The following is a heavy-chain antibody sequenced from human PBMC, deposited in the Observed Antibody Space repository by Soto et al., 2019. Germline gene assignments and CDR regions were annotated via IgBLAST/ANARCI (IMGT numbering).Heavy chain of an antibody. CDR2: SYYSGTT. Sequence: QVQLQESGPGLVKPSDTLSLTCAVSGYSISSSNWWGWIRQPPGKGLEWIGYSYYSGTTSYKPSLKSRVTMSVDTSKDQFSLKLTSVTAVDTAVYYCARREIQGPIDYWGQGTLVTVSS. CDR1: GYSISSSNW. D-gene: IGHD1-26*01. V-gene: IGHV4-28*01. J-gene: IGHJ4*02. CDR3: ARREIQGPIDY.